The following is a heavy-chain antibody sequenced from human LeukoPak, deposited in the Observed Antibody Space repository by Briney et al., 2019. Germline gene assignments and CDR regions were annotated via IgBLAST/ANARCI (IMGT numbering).Heavy chain of an antibody. CDR3: ARDSVTSYYYGMDV. CDR1: GYTFTSYG. V-gene: IGHV1-18*01. Sequence: ASVKVSCKASGYTFTSYGIIWVRQAPGQGLEWMGWISAYNGNTNYAQKLQGRVTMTTDTSTSTAYMELRSLRSDDTAVYYCARDSVTSYYYGMDVWGQGTTVTVSS. D-gene: IGHD3-16*02. CDR2: ISAYNGNT. J-gene: IGHJ6*02.